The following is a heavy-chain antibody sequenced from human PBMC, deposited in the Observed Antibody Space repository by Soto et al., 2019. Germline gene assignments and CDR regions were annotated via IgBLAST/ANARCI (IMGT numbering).Heavy chain of an antibody. CDR1: GGSISSYY. CDR2: IYYSGST. CDR3: ARQRVAARPYYYYYMDV. J-gene: IGHJ6*03. Sequence: PSETLSLTCTVSGGSISSYYWSWIRQPPGKGLEWIGYIYYSGSTNYNPSLKSRVTISVDTSKNQFSLKLSSVTAADTAVYYCARQRVAARPYYYYYMDVSGKGTTVTVSS. V-gene: IGHV4-59*08. D-gene: IGHD6-6*01.